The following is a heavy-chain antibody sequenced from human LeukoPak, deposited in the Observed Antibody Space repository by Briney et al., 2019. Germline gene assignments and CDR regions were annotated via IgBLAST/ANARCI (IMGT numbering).Heavy chain of an antibody. D-gene: IGHD1-26*01. CDR3: ARVRGATLSHHYFDY. J-gene: IGHJ4*02. V-gene: IGHV3-48*03. Sequence: PGGSLRLSCAASGFTFSSYEMNWVRQAPGKGLEWVSYISSSGSTIYYADSVKGRFTISRDNAKNSLYLQMNSLRDEDTAVYYCARVRGATLSHHYFDYWGQGALVTVSS. CDR2: ISSSGSTI. CDR1: GFTFSSYE.